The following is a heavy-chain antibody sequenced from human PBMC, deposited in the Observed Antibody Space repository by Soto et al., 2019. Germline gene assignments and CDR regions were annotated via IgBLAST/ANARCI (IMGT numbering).Heavy chain of an antibody. CDR3: AKELVTGTTLLDAFDI. V-gene: IGHV3-30*18. J-gene: IGHJ3*02. CDR1: GFTFSSYG. Sequence: PGGSLRLSCAASGFTFSSYGMHWVRQAPGKGLEWVAVISYDGSNKYYADSVKGRFTISRDNSKNTLYLQMNSLRAEDTAVYYCAKELVTGTTLLDAFDIWGQGTMVTVSS. D-gene: IGHD1-7*01. CDR2: ISYDGSNK.